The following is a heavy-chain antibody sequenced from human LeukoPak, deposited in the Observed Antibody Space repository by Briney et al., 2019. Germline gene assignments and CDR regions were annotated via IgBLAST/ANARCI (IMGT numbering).Heavy chain of an antibody. J-gene: IGHJ5*02. V-gene: IGHV3-48*02. Sequence: GGSLRLSCAASGFTFSSYSMNWVRQAPGKGLEWVSYVSSSSSTIYYADSVKGRSTISRDNAKNSLYLQMNSLRDEDMAVYYCARVVRFGSGWYPWGQGTLVTVSS. CDR3: ARVVRFGSGWYP. CDR2: VSSSSSTI. CDR1: GFTFSSYS. D-gene: IGHD6-13*01.